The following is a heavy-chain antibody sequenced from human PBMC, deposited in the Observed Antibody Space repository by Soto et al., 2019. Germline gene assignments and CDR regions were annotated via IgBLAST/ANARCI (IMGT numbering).Heavy chain of an antibody. J-gene: IGHJ4*02. CDR3: ARRAASGRHFDH. CDR2: ISSSGNSM. CDR1: GLTFSDHY. V-gene: IGHV3-11*01. Sequence: QVQLVESGGGLVMPGESLRLSCAASGLTFSDHYRSWIRQAPGKGLEWVSYISSSGNSMYYADSVKGRFTVSRDNAENSLYLQMNSLRAEHTAVYYCARRAASGRHFDHWGQGTLVSVSS. D-gene: IGHD6-13*01.